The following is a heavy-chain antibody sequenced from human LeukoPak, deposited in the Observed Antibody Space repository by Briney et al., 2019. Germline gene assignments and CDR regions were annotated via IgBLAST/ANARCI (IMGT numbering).Heavy chain of an antibody. CDR1: GFTFSNYA. D-gene: IGHD6-13*01. CDR2: VGASGGVT. J-gene: IGHJ5*02. Sequence: GGSLRLSCVGSGFTFSNYAMNWLRQAPGLGLEWVSAVGASGGVTYYADSVEGRFTISRDNSKNTMFLHMTGLRAEDTGVYYCGKARGIAAERVVHPWGQGTLVTVSS. V-gene: IGHV3-23*01. CDR3: GKARGIAAERVVHP.